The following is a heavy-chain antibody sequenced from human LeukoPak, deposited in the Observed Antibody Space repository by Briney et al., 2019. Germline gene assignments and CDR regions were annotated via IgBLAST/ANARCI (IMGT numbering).Heavy chain of an antibody. CDR3: AKDGYGSGSFDY. Sequence: GGSLRLSCAASGFTFSSYAMSWVRQAPGKGLEWVSAISGSGGRTYYADSVKGRFTISRDNSKNTLYLQMNSLRAEDTAVYYCAKDGYGSGSFDYWGQGTLVTVSS. V-gene: IGHV3-23*01. J-gene: IGHJ4*02. CDR1: GFTFSSYA. CDR2: ISGSGGRT. D-gene: IGHD3-10*01.